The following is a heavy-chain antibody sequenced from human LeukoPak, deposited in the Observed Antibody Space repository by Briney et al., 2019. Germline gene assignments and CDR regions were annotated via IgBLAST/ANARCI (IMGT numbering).Heavy chain of an antibody. CDR2: IIPILGIA. Sequence: ASVKVSCKASGGTFSSYAISWVRQAPGQGLEWMGRIIPILGIANYAQKFQGRVTITADKSTSTAYMELSSLRSEDTTVYYCARDRCSSTSCYSLYYYYGMDVWGQGTTVTVSS. CDR3: ARDRCSSTSCYSLYYYYGMDV. J-gene: IGHJ6*02. CDR1: GGTFSSYA. D-gene: IGHD2-2*01. V-gene: IGHV1-69*04.